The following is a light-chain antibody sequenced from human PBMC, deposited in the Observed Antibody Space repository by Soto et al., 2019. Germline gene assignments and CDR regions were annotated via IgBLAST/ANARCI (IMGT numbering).Light chain of an antibody. CDR1: SSDVGGYNY. Sequence: QSVLTQPASVSGSPGQSITISCTGTSSDVGGYNYVSWYQQHPGKAPKLMIYEVINRPSGVSNRFSGSKSGNTASLTISGLQAEDEADYYCSSYTRNNTYVFGTGTKVTVL. CDR3: SSYTRNNTYV. CDR2: EVI. J-gene: IGLJ1*01. V-gene: IGLV2-14*01.